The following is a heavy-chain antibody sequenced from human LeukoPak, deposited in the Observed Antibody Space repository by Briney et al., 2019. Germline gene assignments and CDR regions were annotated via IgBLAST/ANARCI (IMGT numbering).Heavy chain of an antibody. CDR3: ARQLEYDFWSGYSYNWFDP. Sequence: GESLKISCKGSGYSFTSYWIGWVRQMPGKGLEWMGIIYPGDSDTRYSPSFQGQVTISADKSISTAYLQWSSPKASDTAMYYCARQLEYDFWSGYSYNWFDPWGQGTLVTVSS. CDR1: GYSFTSYW. J-gene: IGHJ5*02. V-gene: IGHV5-51*01. D-gene: IGHD3-3*01. CDR2: IYPGDSDT.